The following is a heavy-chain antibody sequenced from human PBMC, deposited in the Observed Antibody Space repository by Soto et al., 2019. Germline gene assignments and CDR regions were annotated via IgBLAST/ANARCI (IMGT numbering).Heavy chain of an antibody. CDR3: ARPKGTYSSGYYYFDF. V-gene: IGHV1-69*01. J-gene: IGHJ4*02. CDR1: GDTFSTYA. Sequence: QVQLEQSGGEVKQPGSSVRVSCKTSGDTFSTYAINWVRQAPGQGLEWMGAIIPLFGTADYSQKFQGRVPITADESTSTAYMELSSLRFDDTAVYFCARPKGTYSSGYYYFDFWCQGTLVTVSS. D-gene: IGHD6-19*01. CDR2: IIPLFGTA.